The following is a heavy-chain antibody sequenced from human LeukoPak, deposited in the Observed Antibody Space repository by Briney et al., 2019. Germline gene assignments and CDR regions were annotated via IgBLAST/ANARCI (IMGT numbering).Heavy chain of an antibody. D-gene: IGHD3-10*01. CDR1: GFTFSSYG. Sequence: GGSLRLSCAASGFTFSSYGMHWVRQAPGKGLEWVAIISYDGSNKYYADSVKGRFTISRDNSKNTLYLQMNSLRAEDTAVYYCAKSRGSGTIGYWYFDLWGRGTLVTVSS. CDR2: ISYDGSNK. V-gene: IGHV3-30*18. CDR3: AKSRGSGTIGYWYFDL. J-gene: IGHJ2*01.